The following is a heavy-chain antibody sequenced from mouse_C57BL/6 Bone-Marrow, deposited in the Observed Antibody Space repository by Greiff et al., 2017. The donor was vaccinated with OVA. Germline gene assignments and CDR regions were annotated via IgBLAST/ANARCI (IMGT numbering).Heavy chain of an antibody. CDR3: ARIFYYYGSSYYYAMDY. CDR1: GYTFTSYW. J-gene: IGHJ4*01. CDR2: INPSNGGT. Sequence: VQLQQPGTELVKPGASVKLSCKASGYTFTSYWMHWVKQRPGQGLEWIGNINPSNGGTNYNEKFKSKATLTVDKSSSTAYMQLSSLTSEDSAVYYCARIFYYYGSSYYYAMDYWGQGTSVTVSS. V-gene: IGHV1-53*01. D-gene: IGHD1-1*01.